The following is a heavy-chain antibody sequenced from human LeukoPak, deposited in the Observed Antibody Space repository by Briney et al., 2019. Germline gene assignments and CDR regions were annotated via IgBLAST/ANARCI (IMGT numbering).Heavy chain of an antibody. CDR3: ARGYLLTGYSYFDY. J-gene: IGHJ4*02. V-gene: IGHV4-30-2*01. CDR2: IYHSGST. CDR1: GGSISSGGYS. D-gene: IGHD3-9*01. Sequence: KPSQTLSLTCAVSGGSISSGGYSWSWIRQPPGKGLEWIGYIYHSGSTYYNPSLKSRVTISVDRSKNQFSLKLSSVTAADTAVYYCARGYLLTGYSYFDYWGQGTLVTVSS.